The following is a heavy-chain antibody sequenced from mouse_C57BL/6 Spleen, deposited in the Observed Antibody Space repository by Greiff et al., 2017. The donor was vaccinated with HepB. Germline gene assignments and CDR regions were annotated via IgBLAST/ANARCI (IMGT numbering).Heavy chain of an antibody. CDR3: TRSGYYLYYYAMDY. CDR2: IDPETGGT. CDR1: GYTFTDYE. J-gene: IGHJ4*01. D-gene: IGHD2-3*01. V-gene: IGHV1-15*01. Sequence: QVQLQQSGAELVRPGASVTLSCKASGYTFTDYEMHWVKQTPVHGLEWIGAIDPETGGTAYNQKFKGKAILTADKSSSTAYMELRSLTSEDSAVYYCTRSGYYLYYYAMDYWGQGTSVTVSS.